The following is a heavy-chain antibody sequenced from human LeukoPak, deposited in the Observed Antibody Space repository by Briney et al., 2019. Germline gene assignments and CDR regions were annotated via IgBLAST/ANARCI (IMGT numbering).Heavy chain of an antibody. J-gene: IGHJ4*02. Sequence: GGSLRLSCAASGFTFSIYTMNWVRQAPGKGLEWVSSIYSGSGYIHYADSVRGRFTISRDNAKNTLYVQMNSLRAEDTAVYYCAKTGQFDYWGQGTLVTVSS. CDR2: IYSGSGYI. CDR3: AKTGQFDY. V-gene: IGHV3-21*04. CDR1: GFTFSIYT.